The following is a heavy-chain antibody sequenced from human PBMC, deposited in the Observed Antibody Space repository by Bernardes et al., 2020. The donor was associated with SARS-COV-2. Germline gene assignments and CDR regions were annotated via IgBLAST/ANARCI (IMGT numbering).Heavy chain of an antibody. CDR3: AGGSRFYQNDEAPFHY. D-gene: IGHD3-16*01. CDR1: GFNFTNYN. Sequence: GWSLRLSCVASGFNFTNYNMSWVRQAPGEGLEWLSHISCGGSYTYYTDSVTARFTISRDNAKNSLYLQMNSLRDEDTAVYYCAGGSRFYQNDEAPFHYWGQGTLVTVSS. V-gene: IGHV3-11*06. J-gene: IGHJ4*02. CDR2: ISCGGSYT.